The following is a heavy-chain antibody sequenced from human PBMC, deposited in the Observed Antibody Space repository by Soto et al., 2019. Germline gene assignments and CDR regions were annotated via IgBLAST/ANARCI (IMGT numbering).Heavy chain of an antibody. D-gene: IGHD4-17*01. V-gene: IGHV3-23*01. J-gene: IGHJ6*02. Sequence: PGGSLRLSCTASGVTFSHSAISWVRQAPGKGLEWVSTITGSGVSTYYADSVKGRFTISRDNSKNTLYMQMNSLRVEDTAIYYCATPSGDSSYYYSYGMDVWGQGTTVTVSS. CDR2: ITGSGVST. CDR1: GVTFSHSA. CDR3: ATPSGDSSYYYSYGMDV.